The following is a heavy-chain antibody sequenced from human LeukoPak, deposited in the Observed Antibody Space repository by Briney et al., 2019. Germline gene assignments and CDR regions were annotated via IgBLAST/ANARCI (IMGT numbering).Heavy chain of an antibody. V-gene: IGHV1-58*02. CDR1: GFTFTSSA. Sequence: ASVKASCKASGFTFTSSAMQWVRQARGHRLEWVGWIVACRGNTNYAQTFPERVTITRDMSTRTAYMELRSLRSEDTAVYSCAADPYCSGGSCWYWFDPWGQGTLVTVSS. CDR3: AADPYCSGGSCWYWFDP. D-gene: IGHD2-15*01. J-gene: IGHJ5*02. CDR2: IVACRGNT.